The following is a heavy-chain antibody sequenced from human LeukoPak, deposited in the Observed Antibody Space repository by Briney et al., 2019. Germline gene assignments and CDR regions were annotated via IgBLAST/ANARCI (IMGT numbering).Heavy chain of an antibody. Sequence: SETLSLTCTVSGGSISSSSYYWGWIRQPPGKGLEWIGYIYYSGSTNYNPSLKSRVTISVDTSKNQFSLKLSSVTAADTAVYYCARDSPLSVIAAAYWYFDLWGRGTLVTVSS. D-gene: IGHD6-13*01. V-gene: IGHV4-61*01. J-gene: IGHJ2*01. CDR2: IYYSGST. CDR1: GGSISSSSYY. CDR3: ARDSPLSVIAAAYWYFDL.